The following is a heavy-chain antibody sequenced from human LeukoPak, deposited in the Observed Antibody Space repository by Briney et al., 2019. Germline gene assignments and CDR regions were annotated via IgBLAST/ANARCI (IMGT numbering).Heavy chain of an antibody. D-gene: IGHD2-15*01. CDR2: INHSGST. Sequence: SETLSLTCAVYGGSFSGYYWSWIRQPPGKGLEWIGEINHSGSTNYNPSLKSRVSISVDTSKDQFSLKLSSVTAADTAIYYCARVAAKTVDYWGQGTLVTVSS. CDR1: GGSFSGYY. CDR3: ARVAAKTVDY. V-gene: IGHV4-34*01. J-gene: IGHJ4*02.